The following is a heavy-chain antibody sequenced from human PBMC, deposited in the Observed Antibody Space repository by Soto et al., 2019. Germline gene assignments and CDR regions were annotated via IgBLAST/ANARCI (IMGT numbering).Heavy chain of an antibody. CDR3: AGTIYDSSGWTEYNWFDP. CDR1: GGSISSGGYY. V-gene: IGHV4-31*03. D-gene: IGHD6-19*01. Sequence: SETLSLTCTVSGGSISSGGYYWSWIRQHPGKGLEWIGYIYYSGSTYYNPSLKSRVTISVDTSKNQFSLKLSSVTAADTAVYYFAGTIYDSSGWTEYNWFDPWGQGTLVTVSS. J-gene: IGHJ5*02. CDR2: IYYSGST.